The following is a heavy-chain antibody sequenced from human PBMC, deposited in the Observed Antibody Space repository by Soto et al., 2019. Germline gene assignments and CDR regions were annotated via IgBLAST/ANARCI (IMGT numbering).Heavy chain of an antibody. V-gene: IGHV3-30*18. CDR2: ISYDGSNK. CDR1: GFTFSSYG. Sequence: QVQLVESGGGVVQPGRSLRLSCAASGFTFSSYGMHWVRQAPGTGLEWEAVISYDGSNKYYADSVKGRFTISRDNSKNTLYLQMNSLRAEDTAVYYCAKDLRLGIAAAGDGMDVWGHGTTVTFSS. J-gene: IGHJ6*02. CDR3: AKDLRLGIAAAGDGMDV. D-gene: IGHD6-13*01.